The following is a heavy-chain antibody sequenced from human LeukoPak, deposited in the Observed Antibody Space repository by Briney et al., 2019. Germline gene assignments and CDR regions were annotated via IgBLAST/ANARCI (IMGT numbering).Heavy chain of an antibody. CDR1: GFTFSSYA. V-gene: IGHV3-30-3*01. Sequence: GRSLRLSCAASGFTFSSYAMHWVRQAPGKGLEWVAVISYDGSNKYYADSVKGRFTISRDNAKNSLYLQMNSLRAEDTAVYYCARVGLEQWLVEVLFCGMDVWGQGTTVTVSS. J-gene: IGHJ6*02. CDR3: ARVGLEQWLVEVLFCGMDV. D-gene: IGHD6-19*01. CDR2: ISYDGSNK.